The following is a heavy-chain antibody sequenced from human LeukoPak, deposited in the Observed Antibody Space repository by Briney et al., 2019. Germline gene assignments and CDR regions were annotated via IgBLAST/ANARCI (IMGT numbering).Heavy chain of an antibody. V-gene: IGHV3-74*01. CDR2: INSDGSST. CDR1: GFTFSSYS. CDR3: ARRWSITIFGVVISHWFDP. J-gene: IGHJ5*02. Sequence: QAGGSLRLSCAASGFTFSSYSMNWVRQAPGKGLVWVSRINSDGSSTSYADSVKGRFTISRDNAKNTLYLQMNSLRAEDTAVYYCARRWSITIFGVVISHWFDPWGQGTLVTVSS. D-gene: IGHD3-3*01.